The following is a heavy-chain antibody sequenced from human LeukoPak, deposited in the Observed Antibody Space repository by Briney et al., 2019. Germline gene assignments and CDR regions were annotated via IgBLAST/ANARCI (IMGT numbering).Heavy chain of an antibody. CDR2: IYYSGST. D-gene: IGHD1-14*01. CDR1: GGSISSSSYY. V-gene: IGHV4-39*01. Sequence: PSETLSLTCTVSGGSISSSSYYWGWIRQPPGKGLEWIGSIYYSGSTYYNPSLKSRVTISVDTSKNQFSLKLSSVTAADTAVYYCARTTLSGAGPYYYYYYGMDVWGQGTTVTVSS. J-gene: IGHJ6*02. CDR3: ARTTLSGAGPYYYYYYGMDV.